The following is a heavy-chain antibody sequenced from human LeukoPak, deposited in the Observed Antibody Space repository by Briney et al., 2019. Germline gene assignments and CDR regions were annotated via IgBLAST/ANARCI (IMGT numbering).Heavy chain of an antibody. CDR2: INAGNGNT. CDR1: GYTFTSYA. V-gene: IGHV1-3*01. Sequence: ASVKVSCKASGYTFTSYAMHWVRQAPGQRLEWMGWINAGNGNTEYSQKFQGRVTITRDTSASTAYMELSSLRSEDTAVYYCARRRDSFDYWGQGTLVTVSS. J-gene: IGHJ4*02. CDR3: ARRRDSFDY.